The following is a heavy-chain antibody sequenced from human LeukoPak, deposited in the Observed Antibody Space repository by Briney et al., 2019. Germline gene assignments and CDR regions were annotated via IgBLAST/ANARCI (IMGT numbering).Heavy chain of an antibody. J-gene: IGHJ4*02. CDR2: IYHSGST. Sequence: SETLSLTCTVSGGSISSGGYYWSWIRQPPGKGLEWIGYIYHSGSTYYNPSLKSRVTISVDRSKNQFSLKLSSVTAADTAVYYCARDDVYYYDTSGYHWGQGTLVTVSS. CDR3: ARDDVYYYDTSGYH. D-gene: IGHD3-22*01. V-gene: IGHV4-30-2*01. CDR1: GGSISSGGYY.